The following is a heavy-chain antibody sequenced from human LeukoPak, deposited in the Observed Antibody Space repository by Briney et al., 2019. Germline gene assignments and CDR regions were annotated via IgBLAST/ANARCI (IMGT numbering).Heavy chain of an antibody. V-gene: IGHV4-39*01. CDR2: IYYSGST. D-gene: IGHD2-8*02. J-gene: IGHJ5*02. Sequence: PSETLSLTCTVSGGSISSSSYYWGWIRQPPGKGLEWIGSIYYSGSTYYNPSLKSRVTISVDTSKNQFSLKLSSVTAADTAVYYCASQNTGLNWFDPWGQGTLVTVSS. CDR1: GGSISSSSYY. CDR3: ASQNTGLNWFDP.